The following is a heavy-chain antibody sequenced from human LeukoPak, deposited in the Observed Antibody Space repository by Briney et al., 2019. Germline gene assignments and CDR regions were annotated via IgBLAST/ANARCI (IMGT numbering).Heavy chain of an antibody. CDR3: ARGSSWRNNPFDY. CDR2: IYYSGST. J-gene: IGHJ4*02. D-gene: IGHD6-13*01. Sequence: SETLSPTCTVSGGSISSYYWSWIRQPPGKGLEWIGYIYYSGSTNYNPSLKSRVTISVDTSKNQFSLKLSSVTAADTAVYYCARGSSWRNNPFDYWGQGTLVTVSS. V-gene: IGHV4-59*01. CDR1: GGSISSYY.